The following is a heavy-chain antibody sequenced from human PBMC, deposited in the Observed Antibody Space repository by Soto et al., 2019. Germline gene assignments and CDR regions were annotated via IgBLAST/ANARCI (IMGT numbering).Heavy chain of an antibody. Sequence: ASVKVSCKASGYSFTSYDIHWVRQATGQGLEWVGWMNPNSGNTGYAQKFQGRVTMTRDTSISTAYMELSSLRSADTAVYFCARVRFGAYYMDVWGKGSTVTVSS. CDR3: ARVRFGAYYMDV. V-gene: IGHV1-8*01. D-gene: IGHD3-10*01. J-gene: IGHJ6*03. CDR1: GYSFTSYD. CDR2: MNPNSGNT.